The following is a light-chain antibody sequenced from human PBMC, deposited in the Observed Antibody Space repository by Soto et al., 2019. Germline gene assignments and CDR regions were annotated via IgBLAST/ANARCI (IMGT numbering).Light chain of an antibody. Sequence: EIVLTQSPGTLSLSPGERATLSCRASQSVSSTYLAWYQQKPGQAPRLLISEASSRATGIPDRFSGSGSGTDFTLTISRLEPEDFAVYYCQQYGGSPMFTFGQGTKLEIK. CDR2: EAS. CDR1: QSVSSTY. CDR3: QQYGGSPMFT. J-gene: IGKJ2*01. V-gene: IGKV3-20*01.